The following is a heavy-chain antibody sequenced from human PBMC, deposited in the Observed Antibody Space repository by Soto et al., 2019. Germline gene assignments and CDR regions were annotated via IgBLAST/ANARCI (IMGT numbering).Heavy chain of an antibody. CDR3: AKTGYDYIWGSYRRRYFDY. D-gene: IGHD3-16*02. V-gene: IGHV3-23*01. Sequence: EVQLLESGGGLVQPGGSLRLSCAASGFTFSSYAMSWVRQAPGKGLEWVSAISGSGCSTYYADSVKGRFTISRDNSKNTLYLQMTSLRAEDTAVYYCAKTGYDYIWGSYRRRYFDYWGQGTLVTVSS. CDR1: GFTFSSYA. J-gene: IGHJ4*02. CDR2: ISGSGCST.